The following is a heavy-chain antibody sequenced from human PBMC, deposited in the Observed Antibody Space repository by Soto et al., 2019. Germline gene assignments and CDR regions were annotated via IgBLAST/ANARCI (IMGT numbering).Heavy chain of an antibody. Sequence: SETLSLTCTVSGGSISRYYWSWIRQPPGKGLEWIGYIYYSGSTNYNPSLKSRVTISVDTSKNQFSLKLSSVTAADTAVYYCARETSTWSGWFDPWGQGTLVTAPQ. J-gene: IGHJ5*02. CDR2: IYYSGST. V-gene: IGHV4-59*01. D-gene: IGHD6-13*01. CDR1: GGSISRYY. CDR3: ARETSTWSGWFDP.